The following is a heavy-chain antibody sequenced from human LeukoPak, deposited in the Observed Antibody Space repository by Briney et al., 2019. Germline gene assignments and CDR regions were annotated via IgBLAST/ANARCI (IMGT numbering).Heavy chain of an antibody. CDR1: GGTFSSYA. CDR2: IIPIFGTA. CDR3: ARDSDSSGYYLRWFDY. Sequence: SVKVSCKASGGTFSSYAISWVRQAPGQGLEWMGRIIPIFGTANYAQKFQGRVTITTDESTSTAYMELSSLRSEDTAVYYCARDSDSSGYYLRWFDYWGQGTLVTVSS. J-gene: IGHJ4*02. D-gene: IGHD3-22*01. V-gene: IGHV1-69*05.